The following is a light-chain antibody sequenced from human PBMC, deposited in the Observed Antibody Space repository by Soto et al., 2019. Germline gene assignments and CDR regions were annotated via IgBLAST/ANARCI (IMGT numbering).Light chain of an antibody. CDR3: QQYNNLPPT. Sequence: PGEGATVSCRASERVSTNLAWYRQTPGQAPRLLIYSASRRPTDIPVRFSGSGSGAEFTLTISSLQSEDFAIYYCQQYNNLPPTFGQGTKVDIK. J-gene: IGKJ1*01. CDR1: ERVSTN. CDR2: SAS. V-gene: IGKV3-15*01.